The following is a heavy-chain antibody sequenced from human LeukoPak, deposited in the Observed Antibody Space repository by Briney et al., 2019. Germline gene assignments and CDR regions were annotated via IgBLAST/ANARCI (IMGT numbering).Heavy chain of an antibody. CDR3: ARDSGSYSAAAFDI. V-gene: IGHV1-2*02. Sequence: ASVKVSCKASGYTFTGNYMHWVRQAPGQGLEWMGWINPNSGGTNYAQKFQGRVTMTRDTSISTAYMELSRLRSDDTAVYCCARDSGSYSAAAFDIWGQGTMVTVSS. D-gene: IGHD1-26*01. J-gene: IGHJ3*02. CDR1: GYTFTGNY. CDR2: INPNSGGT.